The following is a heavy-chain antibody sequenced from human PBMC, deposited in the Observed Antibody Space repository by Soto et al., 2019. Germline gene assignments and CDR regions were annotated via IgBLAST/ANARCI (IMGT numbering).Heavy chain of an antibody. CDR2: IKSKAYGGTA. J-gene: IGHJ4*02. V-gene: IGHV3-15*07. D-gene: IGHD1-7*01. CDR1: GFTFSDAW. CDR3: TSHDATEQNFVPY. Sequence: EVQLVESGGGLVKPGGSLRLSCAASGFTFSDAWMNWARQAPGKGLEWVGRIKSKAYGGTADYSAPVRGRFTISRDDSTAPMYLQMNSLETEDTGVYYCTSHDATEQNFVPYWGQGTLVTVSS.